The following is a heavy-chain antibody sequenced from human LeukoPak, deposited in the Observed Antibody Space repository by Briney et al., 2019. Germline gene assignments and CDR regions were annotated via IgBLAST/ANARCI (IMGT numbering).Heavy chain of an antibody. CDR1: GGSISSYY. CDR2: IYYSGST. Sequence: PSETLSLTCTVSGGSISSYYWSWIRQPPGKGLEWIGYIYYSGSTNYNPSLKSRVTISVDTSKNQFSLKLSSVTAADTAVYYCARVTYDILTNGMDVWGQGTTVTVSS. CDR3: ARVTYDILTNGMDV. V-gene: IGHV4-59*01. J-gene: IGHJ6*02. D-gene: IGHD3-9*01.